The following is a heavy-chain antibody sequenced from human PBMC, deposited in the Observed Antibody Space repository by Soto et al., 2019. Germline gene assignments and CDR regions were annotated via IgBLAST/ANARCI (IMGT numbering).Heavy chain of an antibody. V-gene: IGHV3-33*01. D-gene: IGHD3-9*01. Sequence: GGSLRLSCAASGFTFSNYGMHWVRQAPGKGLEWVAVIWYDGSNKYYADSVKGRFTISRDNSRNTLYLQMNSLRAEDTAVYYCARNLMDYDILTGYYMAYYFDYWGQGTLVTVSS. CDR1: GFTFSNYG. CDR3: ARNLMDYDILTGYYMAYYFDY. CDR2: IWYDGSNK. J-gene: IGHJ4*02.